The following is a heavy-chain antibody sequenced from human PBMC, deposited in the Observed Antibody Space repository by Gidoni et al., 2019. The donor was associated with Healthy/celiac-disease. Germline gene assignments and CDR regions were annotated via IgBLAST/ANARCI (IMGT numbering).Heavy chain of an antibody. Sequence: QVQLVPSGAEVKKPGASVKVSCKASGYSFTSYYMHWVRQAPGQGLAWMGIINPSGGSTSYAQKFQGRVTMTRDTSTSTVYMELSSLRSEDTAVYCCARVTYDILTGYDPWGQGTLVTVSS. V-gene: IGHV1-46*01. CDR2: INPSGGST. D-gene: IGHD3-9*01. CDR1: GYSFTSYY. J-gene: IGHJ5*02. CDR3: ARVTYDILTGYDP.